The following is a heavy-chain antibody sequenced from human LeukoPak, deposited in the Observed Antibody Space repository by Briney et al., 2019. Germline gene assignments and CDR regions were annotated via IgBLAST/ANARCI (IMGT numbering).Heavy chain of an antibody. D-gene: IGHD2-2*01. J-gene: IGHJ5*02. CDR1: GGSISSSSYY. Sequence: PSETLSLTCTVSGGSISSSSYYWSWIRQPPGKGLEWVSGINGGYTYYADSVKGRFTISRDNSKNTLYLQMNSLRAEDTAVYYCAKDDCTSTNCPAGFDPWGQGTLVSVSS. CDR2: INGGYT. V-gene: IGHV3-53*01. CDR3: AKDDCTSTNCPAGFDP.